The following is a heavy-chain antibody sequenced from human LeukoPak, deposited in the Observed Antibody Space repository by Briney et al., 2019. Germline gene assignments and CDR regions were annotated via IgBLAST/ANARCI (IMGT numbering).Heavy chain of an antibody. CDR2: IWYDGSNK. CDR3: ARMVGYSYGLDY. J-gene: IGHJ4*02. V-gene: IGHV3-33*01. Sequence: GGSLSLSCAASGFTFSSYGMNWVRQAPGKGLEWVEVIWYDGSNKYYADSVKGRFTISRDNSKNTLYLQMNSLRAEDTAVYYCARMVGYSYGLDYWGQGTLVTVSS. CDR1: GFTFSSYG. D-gene: IGHD5-18*01.